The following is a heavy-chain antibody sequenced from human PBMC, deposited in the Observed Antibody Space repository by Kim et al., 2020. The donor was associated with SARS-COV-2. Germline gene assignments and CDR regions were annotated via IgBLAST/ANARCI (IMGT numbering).Heavy chain of an antibody. D-gene: IGHD3-9*01. CDR2: IDPSDSYT. Sequence: GESLKISCKGSGYSFTSYWISWVRQMPGKGLEWMGRIDPSDSYTNYSPSFQGHVTISADKSIRTAYLQWSSLKASDTAMYYCARRYTGRSILTGYYSPPYYYYGMDVWGQGTTVTVSS. CDR3: ARRYTGRSILTGYYSPPYYYYGMDV. J-gene: IGHJ6*02. CDR1: GYSFTSYW. V-gene: IGHV5-10-1*01.